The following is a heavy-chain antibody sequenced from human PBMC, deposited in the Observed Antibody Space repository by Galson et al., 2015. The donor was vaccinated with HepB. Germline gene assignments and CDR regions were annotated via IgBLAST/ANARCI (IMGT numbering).Heavy chain of an antibody. V-gene: IGHV3-30*18. CDR1: GFTFSSYG. Sequence: SLRLSCAASGFTFSSYGMHWVRQAPGKGLEWVAVISYDGSNKYYADSVKGRFTISRDNSKNTLYLQMNSLRAEDTAVYYCAKNPHGDGFYYMDVWGKGTTVTVSS. D-gene: IGHD4-17*01. CDR3: AKNPHGDGFYYMDV. CDR2: ISYDGSNK. J-gene: IGHJ6*03.